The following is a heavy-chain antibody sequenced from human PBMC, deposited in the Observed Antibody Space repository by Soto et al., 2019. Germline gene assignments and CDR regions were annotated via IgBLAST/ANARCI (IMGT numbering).Heavy chain of an antibody. D-gene: IGHD3-3*01. CDR3: AKDLVAYYDFWSGSAPGPNWFDP. Sequence: GVLRLSCAASGFTFSSYAMSWVRQAPGKGLEWVSAISGSGGSTYYADSVKGRFTISRDNSKNTLYLQMNSLRAEDTAVYYCAKDLVAYYDFWSGSAPGPNWFDPWGQGTLVT. CDR1: GFTFSSYA. CDR2: ISGSGGST. V-gene: IGHV3-23*01. J-gene: IGHJ5*02.